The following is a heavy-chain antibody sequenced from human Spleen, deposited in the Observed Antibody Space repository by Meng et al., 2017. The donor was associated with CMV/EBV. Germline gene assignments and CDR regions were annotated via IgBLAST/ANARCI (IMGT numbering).Heavy chain of an antibody. CDR1: RGPFSSYA. V-gene: IGHV1-69*12. CDR3: ASAVDIVVVPAAMPFDY. J-gene: IGHJ4*02. Sequence: HVRLWLLVAKVMNSGPPCKGSCKPARGPFSSYAIIWVRQAPGQGLEWMGGISPIFGTANYAQKFQGRVTITADESTSTAYMELSSLRSEDTAVYYCASAVDIVVVPAAMPFDYWGQGTLVTVSS. CDR2: ISPIFGTA. D-gene: IGHD2-2*03.